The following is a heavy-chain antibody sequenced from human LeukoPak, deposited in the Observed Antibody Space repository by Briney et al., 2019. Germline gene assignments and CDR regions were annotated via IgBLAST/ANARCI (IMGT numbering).Heavy chain of an antibody. CDR3: ARVISYNWFDP. D-gene: IGHD3-16*01. Sequence: PGVSPRLSCAASGFTFSNHPMHWVRQAPGKGLEYVSAISSNGGSTYYANSVKGRFTISRDNSKNTLYLQMGSLRAEDMAVYYCARVISYNWFDPWGQGTLVTVSS. J-gene: IGHJ5*02. CDR2: ISSNGGST. V-gene: IGHV3-64*01. CDR1: GFTFSNHP.